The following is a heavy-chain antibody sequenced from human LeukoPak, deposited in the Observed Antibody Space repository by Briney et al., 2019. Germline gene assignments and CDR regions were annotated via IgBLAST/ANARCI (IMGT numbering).Heavy chain of an antibody. CDR3: ARVVGSGWFEV. V-gene: IGHV4-4*07. D-gene: IGHD1-26*01. CDR2: IYTSGST. Sequence: PSETLSLTCTVSGGSTSSYYWSCIRQPAGKGLEWIGRIYTSGSTNYNPSLKSRVTISVDKSKNQFSLKLSSVTAADTAVYYCARVVGSGWFEVWGQGTLVTVSS. CDR1: GGSTSSYY. J-gene: IGHJ5*02.